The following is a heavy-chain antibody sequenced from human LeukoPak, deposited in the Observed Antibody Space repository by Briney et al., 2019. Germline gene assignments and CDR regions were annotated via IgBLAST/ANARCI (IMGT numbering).Heavy chain of an antibody. Sequence: ASVKVSCKASGYTFTSYAITWVRQAPGQGLEWMGWMNPKTDNTEYAQKFQGRVTLTWTTSISTAYMELSSLKSEDTAVYFCARSGPISLRFWGQGTLVTVSS. CDR3: ARSGPISLRF. J-gene: IGHJ4*02. V-gene: IGHV1-8*02. D-gene: IGHD2/OR15-2a*01. CDR1: GYTFTSYA. CDR2: MNPKTDNT.